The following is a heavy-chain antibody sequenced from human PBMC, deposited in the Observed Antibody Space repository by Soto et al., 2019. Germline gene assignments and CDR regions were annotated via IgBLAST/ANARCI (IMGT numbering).Heavy chain of an antibody. CDR1: GLTFSSSI. V-gene: IGHV3-30-3*01. Sequence: QVQLVESGGDLVQPGRSLRLSCAASGLTFSSSIMHWVRQTPGKGLEWIAVISGDATSKIYRDSLKGRFTISRDNSKNTVYLDMNSLTAEDTAVYYCAREEDSSGHAGTFQHWGQGTLVIVAA. CDR2: ISGDATSK. D-gene: IGHD3-22*01. J-gene: IGHJ1*01. CDR3: AREEDSSGHAGTFQH.